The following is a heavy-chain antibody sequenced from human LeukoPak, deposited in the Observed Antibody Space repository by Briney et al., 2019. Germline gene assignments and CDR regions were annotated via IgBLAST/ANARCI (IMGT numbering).Heavy chain of an antibody. Sequence: PGGSLRLSCAASGFTFSNYGMTWVRQTPGKGLEWVSSISSSGGNTYYADSVKGRFTISRDNSKSTLYVQMNSLRGEDTAVYYCAKDRIAVAGTACWFDPWGRGTLVTVSS. D-gene: IGHD6-19*01. J-gene: IGHJ5*02. CDR3: AKDRIAVAGTACWFDP. V-gene: IGHV3-23*01. CDR2: ISSSGGNT. CDR1: GFTFSNYG.